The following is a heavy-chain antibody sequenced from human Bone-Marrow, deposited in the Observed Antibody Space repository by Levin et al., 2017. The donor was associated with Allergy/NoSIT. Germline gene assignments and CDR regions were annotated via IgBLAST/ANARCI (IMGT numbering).Heavy chain of an antibody. Sequence: GGSLRLSCAASGFTFSDYYMSWIRQAPGKGLEWVSYISSSGSTIYYADSVKGRFTISRDNAKNSLYLQMNSLRAEDTAVYYCAAPPYDFWSGYYYWGQGTLVTVSS. CDR3: AAPPYDFWSGYYY. CDR1: GFTFSDYY. V-gene: IGHV3-11*01. D-gene: IGHD3-3*01. CDR2: ISSSGSTI. J-gene: IGHJ4*02.